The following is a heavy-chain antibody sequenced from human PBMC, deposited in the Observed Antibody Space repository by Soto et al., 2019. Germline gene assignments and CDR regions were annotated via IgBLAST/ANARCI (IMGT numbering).Heavy chain of an antibody. D-gene: IGHD1-26*01. CDR3: AKVLSSGSYSGALEY. J-gene: IGHJ4*02. CDR1: GFSITSFA. Sequence: SGGSLRLSCVASGFSITSFAMSWVSQAPGKGLEWASAISASGGSTYADSVKGRFTISRDNSKNTLYLQMNSLRVEDTAVYYCAKVLSSGSYSGALEYWGQGALVTVSS. CDR2: ISASGGST. V-gene: IGHV3-23*01.